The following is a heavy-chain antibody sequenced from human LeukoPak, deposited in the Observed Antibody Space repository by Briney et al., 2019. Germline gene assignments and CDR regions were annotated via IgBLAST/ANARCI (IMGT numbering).Heavy chain of an antibody. J-gene: IGHJ3*02. CDR3: ARLGGAHGLDI. CDR2: IYYSGST. V-gene: IGHV4-59*08. D-gene: IGHD3-10*01. Sequence: SETLSLPCTVSGGPISRFYWSWIRQPPGKGLEWIGYIYYSGSTNYNPSLKSRVTISVDTSKNQFSLKLNSMTAAGTAVYYCARLGGAHGLDIWGQGTMVTVSS. CDR1: GGPISRFY.